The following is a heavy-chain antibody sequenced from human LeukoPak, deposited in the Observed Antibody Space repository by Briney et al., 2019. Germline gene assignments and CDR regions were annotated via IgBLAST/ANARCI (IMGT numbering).Heavy chain of an antibody. CDR2: INHSGST. D-gene: IGHD3-22*01. CDR1: GGSFSGYY. Sequence: SEILSLTCAVYGGSFSGYYWSWIRQPPGKGLEWIGEINHSGSTNYNPSLKSRVTISVDTSKNQFSLKLSSVTAADTAVYYCARGLYYDSSGYYRGHFDYWGQGTLVTVSS. CDR3: ARGLYYDSSGYYRGHFDY. V-gene: IGHV4-34*01. J-gene: IGHJ4*02.